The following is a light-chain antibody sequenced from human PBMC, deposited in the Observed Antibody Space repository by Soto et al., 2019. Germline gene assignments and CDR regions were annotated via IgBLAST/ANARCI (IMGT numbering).Light chain of an antibody. J-gene: IGKJ2*01. CDR2: LGS. Sequence: DIVMTQSPLSLPVTPGEPASISCRSSQSLLHSNGYTYLDWYLQKPGQSPQLLIYLGSNRASGVPERFSGSGAGTDFTLKISRVEAEDVGFYYCMQPQQTPYTFGQGTKLDIK. CDR1: QSLLHSNGYTY. V-gene: IGKV2-28*01. CDR3: MQPQQTPYT.